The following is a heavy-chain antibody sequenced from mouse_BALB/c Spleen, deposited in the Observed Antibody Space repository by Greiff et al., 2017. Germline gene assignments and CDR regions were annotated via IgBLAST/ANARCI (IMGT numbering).Heavy chain of an antibody. D-gene: IGHD2-14*01. Sequence: EVQLQQSGAELVKPGASVKLSCTASGFNIKDTYMHWVKQRPEQGLEWIGRIDPANGNTKYDPKFQGKATITADTSSNTAYLQLSSLTSEDTAVYYCASYRYDGSWFAYWGQGTLVTVSA. CDR3: ASYRYDGSWFAY. CDR2: IDPANGNT. CDR1: GFNIKDTY. J-gene: IGHJ3*01. V-gene: IGHV14-3*02.